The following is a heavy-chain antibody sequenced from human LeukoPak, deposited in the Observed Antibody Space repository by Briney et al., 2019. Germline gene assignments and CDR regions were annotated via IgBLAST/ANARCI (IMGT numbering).Heavy chain of an antibody. D-gene: IGHD6-6*01. CDR1: GFTFSSYA. J-gene: IGHJ4*02. CDR3: VKDTYSSSSFFFDY. Sequence: PGGSLRLSCAASGFTFSSYAMSWVRQAPGKGLEWVSAISGSGGSTYYADSVKGRFTISRDNSKNTLYLQMNSLRAEDTAVYYCVKDTYSSSSFFFDYWGQGTLVTVSS. CDR2: ISGSGGST. V-gene: IGHV3-23*01.